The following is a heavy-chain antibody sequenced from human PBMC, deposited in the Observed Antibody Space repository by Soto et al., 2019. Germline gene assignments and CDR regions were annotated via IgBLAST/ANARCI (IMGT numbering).Heavy chain of an antibody. CDR2: IFHTGNT. V-gene: IGHV4-31*03. CDR3: ATCGHTYGNAFDL. J-gene: IGHJ3*01. D-gene: IGHD5-18*01. CDR1: GGSIRNSGYY. Sequence: QVQLEESGPGLVKPSQTLSLTCTVSGGSIRNSGYYGTWIRQFPGKGLEWIGYIFHTGNTYYNTSLRSRLSISVDTSKNQFSLRLSSVTAADTAFYYCATCGHTYGNAFDLWGQGTLVTVSS.